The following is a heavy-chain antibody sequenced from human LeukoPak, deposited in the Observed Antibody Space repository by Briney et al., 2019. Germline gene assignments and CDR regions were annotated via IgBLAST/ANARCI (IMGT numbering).Heavy chain of an antibody. J-gene: IGHJ6*02. CDR3: AKAPAAATKYYYGMDV. CDR1: GFTFNNYA. Sequence: GGSLRLSCAASGFTFNNYAMSWVRQAPGKGLGWVSAISGSGGATYYADSVKGRFTISRDNSKNTLFLHMNSLRVEDTAVYYCAKAPAAATKYYYGMDVWGQGTTVTVSS. CDR2: ISGSGGAT. D-gene: IGHD6-13*01. V-gene: IGHV3-23*01.